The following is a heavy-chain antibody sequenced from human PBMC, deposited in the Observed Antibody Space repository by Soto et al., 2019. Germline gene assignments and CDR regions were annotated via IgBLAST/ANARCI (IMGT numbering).Heavy chain of an antibody. CDR2: IYYSGST. CDR3: ARDRRDDYGINWFDP. V-gene: IGHV4-31*03. J-gene: IGHJ5*02. Sequence: QVQLQESGPGLVKPSQTLSLTCTISGGSISSGGYYWSWIRQHPGKGLEWIGYIYYSGSTYYNPSLKSRVTISVDTSKNQFSLKLSSVTAADTAVYYCARDRRDDYGINWFDPWGQGTLVTVSS. D-gene: IGHD4-17*01. CDR1: GGSISSGGYY.